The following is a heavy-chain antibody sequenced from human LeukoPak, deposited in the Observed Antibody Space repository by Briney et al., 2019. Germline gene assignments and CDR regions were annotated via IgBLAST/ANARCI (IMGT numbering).Heavy chain of an antibody. CDR1: GGSISSSNYY. J-gene: IGHJ6*03. CDR3: ARLEGGSPYYMDV. D-gene: IGHD3-16*01. V-gene: IGHV4-39*01. CDR2: IYYSGST. Sequence: SETLSLTCIVSGGSISSSNYYWGWIRQPPGKGLEWIGSIYYSGSTYYNPSLKSRVTISVDTSKNQFSLKLSSVTAADTAVYYCARLEGGSPYYMDVWGKGTTVTVSS.